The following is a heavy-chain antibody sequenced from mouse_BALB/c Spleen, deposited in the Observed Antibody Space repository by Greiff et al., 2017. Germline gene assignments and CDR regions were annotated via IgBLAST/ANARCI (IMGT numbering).Heavy chain of an antibody. J-gene: IGHJ4*01. Sequence: EVKLMESGPSLVKPSQTLSLTCSVTGDSITSGYWNWIRKFPGNKLEYMGYISYSGSTYYNPSLKSRISITRDTSKNQYYLQLNSVTTEDTATYYCARYITTVVAPYYYAMDYWGQGTSVTVSS. CDR1: GDSITSGY. CDR2: ISYSGST. V-gene: IGHV3-8*02. D-gene: IGHD1-1*01. CDR3: ARYITTVVAPYYYAMDY.